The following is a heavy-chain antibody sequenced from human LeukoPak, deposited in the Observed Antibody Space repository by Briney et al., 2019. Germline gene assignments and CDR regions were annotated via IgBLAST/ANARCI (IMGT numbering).Heavy chain of an antibody. CDR2: IYHSGST. J-gene: IGHJ4*02. Sequence: SETLSLTCTVSGYSISSGYYWGWIRQPPGKGLEWIGSIYHSGSTYYNPSLKSRVTISVDTSKNQFSLKLSSVTAADTAVYYCARVGPYYYDSSYDYWGQGTLVTVSS. CDR3: ARVGPYYYDSSYDY. V-gene: IGHV4-38-2*02. D-gene: IGHD3-22*01. CDR1: GYSISSGYY.